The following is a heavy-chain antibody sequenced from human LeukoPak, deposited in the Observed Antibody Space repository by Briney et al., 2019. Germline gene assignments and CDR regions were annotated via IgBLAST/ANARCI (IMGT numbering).Heavy chain of an antibody. V-gene: IGHV5-51*01. CDR2: IYPGDSDT. CDR1: GYSFTSYW. Sequence: GESLQISCKGSGYSFTSYWIGWVRQVPGKGLEGMGIIYPGDSDTRYSPSFQGQVTISANKSISTAYLQWTSLKASDTAMYYCARTNPDAFDIWGQGTMVTVSS. J-gene: IGHJ3*02. CDR3: ARTNPDAFDI. D-gene: IGHD1-14*01.